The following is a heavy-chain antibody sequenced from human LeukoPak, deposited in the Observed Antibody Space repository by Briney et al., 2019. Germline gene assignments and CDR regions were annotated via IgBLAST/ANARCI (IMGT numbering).Heavy chain of an antibody. Sequence: GGSLRLSCAASGFTFSSYSMNWVRQAPGKGLEWVSPISSSSSYIYYADSVKGRFTISRDNAKNSLYLQMNSLRAEDTAVYYCAREGDSSGYYYYGYWGQGTLVTVSS. J-gene: IGHJ4*02. CDR1: GFTFSSYS. CDR2: ISSSSSYI. D-gene: IGHD3-22*01. V-gene: IGHV3-21*01. CDR3: AREGDSSGYYYYGY.